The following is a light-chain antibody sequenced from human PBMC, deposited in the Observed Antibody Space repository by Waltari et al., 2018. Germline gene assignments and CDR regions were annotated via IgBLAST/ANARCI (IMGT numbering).Light chain of an antibody. J-gene: IGLJ2*01. CDR2: DKN. V-gene: IGLV1-51*01. CDR1: SSNIANPP. Sequence: QSVLTPPPSVSAAPGPKVTISCSVSSSNIANPPVSCYHQVPGTAPKLFSYDKNKRPSGIPDRFSGSQSGTSATLGITGLHTGDEADYYCATWDSSLSVVVFGGGTKVTVL. CDR3: ATWDSSLSVVV.